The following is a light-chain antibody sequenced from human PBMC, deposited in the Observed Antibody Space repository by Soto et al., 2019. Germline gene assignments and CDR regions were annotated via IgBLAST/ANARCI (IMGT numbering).Light chain of an antibody. CDR2: DVN. V-gene: IGLV2-11*01. J-gene: IGLJ3*02. Sequence: QSALTQPRSVSGSPGQSVTISCTGTTGAVGGSGHVSWHQQHPGKAPKLVIYDVNQRPSGVPDRFSGSKSGNTASLTISGLQAEDESDYYCCSHAGSLTWVFGGGTKLTVL. CDR3: CSHAGSLTWV. CDR1: TGAVGGSGH.